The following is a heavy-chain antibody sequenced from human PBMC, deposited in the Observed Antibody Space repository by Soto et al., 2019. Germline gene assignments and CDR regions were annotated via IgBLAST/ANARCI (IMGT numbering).Heavy chain of an antibody. V-gene: IGHV3-48*01. CDR1: GFTFSSYS. J-gene: IGHJ4*02. CDR3: ARDPPPLTWNYDVTVAFDY. CDR2: ISSSSSTI. D-gene: IGHD1-7*01. Sequence: GGSLRLSCAASGFTFSSYSMNWVRQAPGKGLEWVSYISSSSSTIYYADSVKGRFTISRDNAKNSLYLQMNSLRAEDTAVYYCARDPPPLTWNYDVTVAFDYWGQGTLVTVSS.